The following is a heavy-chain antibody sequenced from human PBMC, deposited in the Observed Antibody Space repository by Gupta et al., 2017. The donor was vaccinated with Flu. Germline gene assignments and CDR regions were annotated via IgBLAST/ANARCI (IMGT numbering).Heavy chain of an antibody. V-gene: IGHV4-59*08. D-gene: IGHD3-16*01. CDR1: GGSISRSY. CDR2: IYYSGST. J-gene: IGHJ6*03. CDR3: LGWGTSDHMDV. Sequence: QVQLQEPGPVLVKPAEPLSLTCTSSGGSISRSYWSWLRQPPGKGLEWIGYIYYSGSTNYNPSLKSRVTISVDMSENQFSLNLNSVTAADTAVDYCLGWGTSDHMDVWGKGTTVTVSS.